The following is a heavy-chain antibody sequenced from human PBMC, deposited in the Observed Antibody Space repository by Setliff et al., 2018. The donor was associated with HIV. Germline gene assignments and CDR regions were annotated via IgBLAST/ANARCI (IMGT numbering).Heavy chain of an antibody. J-gene: IGHJ4*02. Sequence: PSETLSLTCSVSGGSIEFSSYYWGWIRLPPGKGLEWIGSVYYSGSTYYNPSLKSRLTISVDTSTNKFSLKLSSVTAADTAVYYCARLRGLNLEPFDYWGQGTLVTVSS. CDR2: VYYSGST. CDR1: GGSIEFSSYY. V-gene: IGHV4-39*01. CDR3: ARLRGLNLEPFDY. D-gene: IGHD1-1*01.